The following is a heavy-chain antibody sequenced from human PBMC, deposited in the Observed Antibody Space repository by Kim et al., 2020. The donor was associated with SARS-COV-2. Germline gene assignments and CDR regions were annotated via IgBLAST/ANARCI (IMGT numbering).Heavy chain of an antibody. D-gene: IGHD3-10*01. CDR3: ARVTRPDGRPSPLPRLLWSYGMDV. Sequence: SETLSLTCAVYGGSFSGYYWSWIRQPPGKGLEWIGEINHSGSTNYNPSLKSRVTISVDTSKNQFSLKLSSVTAADTAVYYCARVTRPDGRPSPLPRLLWSYGMDVWGQGTTVTVSS. CDR2: INHSGST. V-gene: IGHV4-34*01. J-gene: IGHJ6*02. CDR1: GGSFSGYY.